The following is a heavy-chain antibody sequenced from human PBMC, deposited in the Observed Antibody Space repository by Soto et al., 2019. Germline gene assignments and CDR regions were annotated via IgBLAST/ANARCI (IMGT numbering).Heavy chain of an antibody. V-gene: IGHV4-4*07. Sequence: SETLSLTCTVSGGSISSYYWSWIRQPAGKGLEWIGRIYTSGSTNYNPSLKSRVTMSVDTSKNQFSLKLSSVTAADTAVYYCAREPLEGMIVVVPAGGAFDIWGQGTMVTVSS. CDR1: GGSISSYY. D-gene: IGHD3-22*01. CDR2: IYTSGST. J-gene: IGHJ3*02. CDR3: AREPLEGMIVVVPAGGAFDI.